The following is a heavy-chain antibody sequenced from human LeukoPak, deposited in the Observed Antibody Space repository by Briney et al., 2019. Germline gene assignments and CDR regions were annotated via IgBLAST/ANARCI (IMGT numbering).Heavy chain of an antibody. Sequence: SETLSLTCTVSGGPVSSGSYYWSWIRQPPGKGLEWIGYIYYSGSTNYNPSLKSRVTISVDTSKNQFSLKLSSVTAADTAVYYCARGSGYGYDYWGQGTLVTVSS. J-gene: IGHJ4*02. CDR3: ARGSGYGYDY. CDR1: GGPVSSGSYY. CDR2: IYYSGST. D-gene: IGHD5-18*01. V-gene: IGHV4-61*01.